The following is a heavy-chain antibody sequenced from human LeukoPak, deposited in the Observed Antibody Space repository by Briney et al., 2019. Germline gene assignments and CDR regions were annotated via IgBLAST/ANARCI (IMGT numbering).Heavy chain of an antibody. CDR1: GGSISSYY. D-gene: IGHD3-22*01. V-gene: IGHV4-59*08. J-gene: IGHJ4*02. Sequence: SETLSLTCTVSGGSISSYYWSWIRQPPGKGLEWIGYIYYSGSTNYNPSLKSRVTISVDTSKNQSSLKLSSVTAADTAVYYCARMSDYYDSSGCFDYWGQGTLVTVSS. CDR2: IYYSGST. CDR3: ARMSDYYDSSGCFDY.